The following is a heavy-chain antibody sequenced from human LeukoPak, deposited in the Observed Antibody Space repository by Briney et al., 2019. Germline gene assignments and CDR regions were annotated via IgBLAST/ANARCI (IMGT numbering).Heavy chain of an antibody. CDR2: IYYSGST. Sequence: SETLSLTCTVSGGSISSYYWSWLRQPPGKGLEGIGYIYYSGSTNYNPSLKSRVTISVDTSKNQFSLKLSSVTAADTAVYYCARAETYYYGSGSYFYYFDYWGQGTLVTVSS. D-gene: IGHD3-10*01. CDR1: GGSISSYY. CDR3: ARAETYYYGSGSYFYYFDY. V-gene: IGHV4-59*01. J-gene: IGHJ4*02.